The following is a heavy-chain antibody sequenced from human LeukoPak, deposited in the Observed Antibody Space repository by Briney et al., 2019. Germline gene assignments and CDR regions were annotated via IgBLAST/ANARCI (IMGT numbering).Heavy chain of an antibody. Sequence: ASVKVXXKASGYXFTSYGISWVRQAPGQGLEWMGWTSAYNGNTNYAQKLQGRVTMTTDTSTSTAYMELRSLRSDDTAVYYCARAASRDGYNDYWGQGTLVTVSS. CDR1: GYXFTSYG. D-gene: IGHD5-24*01. J-gene: IGHJ4*02. CDR2: TSAYNGNT. V-gene: IGHV1-18*01. CDR3: ARAASRDGYNDY.